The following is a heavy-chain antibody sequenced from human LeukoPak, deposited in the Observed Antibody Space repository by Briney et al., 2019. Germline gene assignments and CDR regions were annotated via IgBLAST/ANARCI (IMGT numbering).Heavy chain of an antibody. D-gene: IGHD3-10*01. CDR2: IIPIFGTA. CDR3: ARGLWPGLGFDP. V-gene: IGHV1-69*13. Sequence: ASVKVSCKASGGTFSSYAISWVRQAPGQGLEWMGGIIPIFGTANYAQKFQGRVTITADESTSTAYMELSSLRSEDTAVYYCARGLWPGLGFDPWGQGTLVTVSS. CDR1: GGTFSSYA. J-gene: IGHJ5*02.